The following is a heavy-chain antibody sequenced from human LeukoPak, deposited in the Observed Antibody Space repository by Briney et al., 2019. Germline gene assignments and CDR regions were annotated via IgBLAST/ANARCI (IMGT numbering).Heavy chain of an antibody. V-gene: IGHV4-38-2*01. CDR2: THYSGST. CDR3: ARGYCSSTTCSGVGYMDV. CDR1: GYSISSGYY. D-gene: IGHD2-2*01. Sequence: SETLSLTCAVSGYSISSGYYWGWIRQPPGKGLEWMGSTHYSGSTYYNPSLKSRVTVSVDTSKNQFSLILTSVTAADRAVYYCARGYCSSTTCSGVGYMDVWGKGTTVTVSS. J-gene: IGHJ6*03.